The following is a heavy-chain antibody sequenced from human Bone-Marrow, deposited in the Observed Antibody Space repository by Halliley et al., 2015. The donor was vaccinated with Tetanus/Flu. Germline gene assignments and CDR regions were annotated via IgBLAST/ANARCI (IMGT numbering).Heavy chain of an antibody. CDR3: ARGRRSSGYYSYYFDY. Sequence: TLSLTCTVSGGSISSYYWSWIRQPPGKGLEWIGYIYYSGSTNYNPSLKSRVTISVDTSKNQFSLKLNSVTAADTAVYYCARGRRSSGYYSYYFDYWGQGTLVPVSS. V-gene: IGHV4-59*01. CDR1: GGSISSYY. D-gene: IGHD3-22*01. J-gene: IGHJ4*02. CDR2: IYYSGST.